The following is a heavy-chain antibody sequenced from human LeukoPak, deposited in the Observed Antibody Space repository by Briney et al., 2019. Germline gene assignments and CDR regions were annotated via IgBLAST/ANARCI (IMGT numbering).Heavy chain of an antibody. CDR2: IYYSGST. CDR3: ARQIQLWRNYFDY. J-gene: IGHJ4*02. V-gene: IGHV4-59*08. Sequence: SETLSLTCTVSGGSISSCYWRWIRQPPGKGLEWIGYIYYSGSTNYNPSLKSRVTISVDTSKNQFSLKLSSVTAADTAVYYCARQIQLWRNYFDYWGQGTLVTVSS. CDR1: GGSISSCY. D-gene: IGHD5-18*01.